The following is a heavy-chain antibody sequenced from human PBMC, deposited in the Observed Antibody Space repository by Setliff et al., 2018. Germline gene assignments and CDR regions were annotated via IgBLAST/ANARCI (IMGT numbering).Heavy chain of an antibody. Sequence: GGSLRLSCAASGFTFNTYWMTWVRQAPGKGLEWVANIKQDGSEKYCVDSVKGRFTISRDNVKNSVYMQMSSMRAEGTAVYYCAKPSTVTTTHYYNYMDVWGKGTAVTVSS. V-gene: IGHV3-7*03. D-gene: IGHD4-4*01. J-gene: IGHJ6*03. CDR1: GFTFNTYW. CDR2: IKQDGSEK. CDR3: AKPSTVTTTHYYNYMDV.